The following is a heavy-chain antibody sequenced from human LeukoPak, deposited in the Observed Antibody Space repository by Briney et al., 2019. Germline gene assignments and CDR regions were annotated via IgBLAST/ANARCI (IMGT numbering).Heavy chain of an antibody. D-gene: IGHD6-6*01. J-gene: IGHJ4*02. Sequence: ASVKVSCKASGYTFPSYFMRWVRQAPGQGLEWMGIINPTGGSTTYAQKFQGRVTMTRDTATSTVYMELSSLRSDDTAVYYCARTAARRFDYWGQGTLVTVSS. V-gene: IGHV1-46*01. CDR1: GYTFPSYF. CDR2: INPTGGST. CDR3: ARTAARRFDY.